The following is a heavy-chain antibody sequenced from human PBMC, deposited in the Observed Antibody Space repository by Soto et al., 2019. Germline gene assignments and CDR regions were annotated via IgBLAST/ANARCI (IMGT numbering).Heavy chain of an antibody. CDR3: AKFFVETGSNSGWPWSFHY. Sequence: EVRLLESGGGLVQPGRSLRLSCAASGFTFSNYAMSWVRQAPGQGLDWVSAISGSGGTTYYADSVKGRFTICRDNTKNALSLQINSLRAEDAAVYYCAKFFVETGSNSGWPWSFHYWGQGTLVTVSS. D-gene: IGHD6-25*01. J-gene: IGHJ4*02. CDR1: GFTFSNYA. CDR2: ISGSGGTT. V-gene: IGHV3-23*01.